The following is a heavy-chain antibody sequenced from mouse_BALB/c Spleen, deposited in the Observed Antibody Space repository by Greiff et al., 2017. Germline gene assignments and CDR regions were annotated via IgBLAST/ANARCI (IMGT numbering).Heavy chain of an antibody. Sequence: EVQLVESGGGLVQPKGSLKLSCAASGFTFNTYAMTWVRQAPGKGLEWVARIRSKSNNYATYYADSVKDRFTISRDDSQSMLYLQMNNLKTEDTAMYYCVRLSYDAMDYWGQGTSVTVSS. V-gene: IGHV10-1*02. CDR3: VRLSYDAMDY. CDR2: IRSKSNNYAT. D-gene: IGHD3-2*02. CDR1: GFTFNTYA. J-gene: IGHJ4*01.